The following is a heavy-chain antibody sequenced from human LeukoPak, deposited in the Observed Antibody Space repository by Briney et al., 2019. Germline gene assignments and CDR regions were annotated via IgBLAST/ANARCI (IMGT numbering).Heavy chain of an antibody. Sequence: GGSLRLSCVASGFTFSSYWMHWVRQDPRKGLVWVSRINGDGRNINYADSVRGRFTISRDNAKNTLFLQMNTLRVEDTAVYYCAKRGLGDREAFDIWGQGTMVTVSS. J-gene: IGHJ3*02. D-gene: IGHD2-21*02. CDR3: AKRGLGDREAFDI. CDR2: INGDGRNI. V-gene: IGHV3-74*01. CDR1: GFTFSSYW.